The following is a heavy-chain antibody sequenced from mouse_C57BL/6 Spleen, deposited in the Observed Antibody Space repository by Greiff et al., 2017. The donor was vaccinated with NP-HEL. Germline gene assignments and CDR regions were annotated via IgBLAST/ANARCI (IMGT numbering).Heavy chain of an antibody. V-gene: IGHV1-76*01. CDR1: GYTFTDYY. Sequence: VQLQQSGAELVRPGASVKLSCKASGYTFTDYYINWVKQRPGQGLEWIARIYPGSGNTYYNEKFKGKATLTAEKSSSTAYMQLSSLTSEDSAVYFCARGRLRQYYFDYWGQGTTLTVSS. CDR3: ARGRLRQYYFDY. J-gene: IGHJ2*01. CDR2: IYPGSGNT. D-gene: IGHD3-2*02.